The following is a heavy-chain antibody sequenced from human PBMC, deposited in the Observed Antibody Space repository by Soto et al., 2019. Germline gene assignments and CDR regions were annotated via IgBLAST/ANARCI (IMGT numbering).Heavy chain of an antibody. Sequence: SETLSLTCRVPGASVNSEAHFWSWIRQAPGKGLEWIGYVYRSGITNSNPALKSRVFVSADMARNQFSLTLDSVTPADTAVYYCAREDMSGTYYFDYSGRGINVTVYS. V-gene: IGHV4-61*08. CDR3: AREDMSGTYYFDY. J-gene: IGHJ4*02. CDR1: GASVNSEAHF. D-gene: IGHD1-26*01. CDR2: VYRSGIT.